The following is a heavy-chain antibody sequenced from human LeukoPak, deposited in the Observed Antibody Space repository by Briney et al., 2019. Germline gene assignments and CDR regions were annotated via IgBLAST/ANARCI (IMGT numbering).Heavy chain of an antibody. V-gene: IGHV1-24*01. CDR2: FDPEDGET. CDR3: ATAGSRVIITRGYCFDY. D-gene: IGHD3-10*01. Sequence: ASVKASCKVSGYTLTELSMHWVRQAPGKGLEWMGGFDPEDGETIYAQKFQGRVTMTEDTSTDTAYMELSSLRSEDTAVYYCATAGSRVIITRGYCFDYWGQGTLVTVSS. J-gene: IGHJ4*02. CDR1: GYTLTELS.